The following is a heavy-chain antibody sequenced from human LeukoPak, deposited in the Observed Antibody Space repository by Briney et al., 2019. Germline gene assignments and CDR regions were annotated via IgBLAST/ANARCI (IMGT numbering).Heavy chain of an antibody. CDR2: ISRSGSTI. D-gene: IGHD4-11*01. CDR1: GFTFSSYE. J-gene: IGHJ5*02. CDR3: ARSNYRNWFDP. V-gene: IGHV3-48*03. Sequence: GGSLRLSCAASGFTFSSYEMNWVRQAPGKGLEWVSYISRSGSTIYYADSVKGRFTISRDNAKNSLYLQMNSLRAEDTAVYYCARSNYRNWFDPWGQGTLVTVSS.